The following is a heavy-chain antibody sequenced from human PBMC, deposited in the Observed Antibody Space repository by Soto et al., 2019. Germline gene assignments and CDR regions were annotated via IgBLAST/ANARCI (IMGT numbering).Heavy chain of an antibody. D-gene: IGHD2-15*01. CDR1: GVSPRTRGGG. CDR3: AHSPNRRDCSGGSCYPKRFDP. Sequence: GPSLGDPPQTLPPTCTFSGVSPRTRGGGGGWVRPPPGKGLGWLALIYWDDDKRYSPSLKSRLTITKDTSKNQVVLTMTNMDPVDTATYYCAHSPNRRDCSGGSCYPKRFDPWGQGTLVTVSS. CDR2: IYWDDDK. J-gene: IGHJ5*02. V-gene: IGHV2-5*02.